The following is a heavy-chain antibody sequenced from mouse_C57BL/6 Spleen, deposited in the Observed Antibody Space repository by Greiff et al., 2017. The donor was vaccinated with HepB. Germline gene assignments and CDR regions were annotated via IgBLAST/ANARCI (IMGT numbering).Heavy chain of an antibody. Sequence: EVKLVESGGGLVKPGGSLKLSCAASGFTFSSYAMSWVRQTPEKRLEWVATISDGGSYTYYPDNVKGRFTISRDNAKNNLYLQMSHLKSEDTAMYYCARDQDYDVGYYAMDYWGQGTSVTVSS. CDR1: GFTFSSYA. D-gene: IGHD2-4*01. CDR3: ARDQDYDVGYYAMDY. J-gene: IGHJ4*01. V-gene: IGHV5-4*01. CDR2: ISDGGSYT.